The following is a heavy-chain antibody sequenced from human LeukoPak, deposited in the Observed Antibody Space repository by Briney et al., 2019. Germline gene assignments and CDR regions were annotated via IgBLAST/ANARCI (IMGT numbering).Heavy chain of an antibody. CDR2: ISYDGSNK. V-gene: IGHV3-30-3*01. CDR1: GFTFSDYY. J-gene: IGHJ4*02. D-gene: IGHD5-18*01. Sequence: GGSLRLSCAASGFTFSDYYMSWIRQAPGMGLEWVAVISYDGSNKYYADSVKGRFTISRDNSKNTLYLQMNSLRAEDTAVYYCARLDTAMGTFDYWGQGTLVTVSS. CDR3: ARLDTAMGTFDY.